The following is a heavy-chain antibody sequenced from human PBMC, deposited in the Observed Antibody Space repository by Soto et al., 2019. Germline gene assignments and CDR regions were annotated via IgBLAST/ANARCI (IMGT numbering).Heavy chain of an antibody. V-gene: IGHV1-8*01. D-gene: IGHD1-1*01. CDR1: GYTFTSYD. CDR2: MNPNSGNT. Sequence: SVKVSCKASGYTFTSYDINWVRQATGQGLEWMGWMNPNSGNTGYAQKFQGRVTMTRNTSISTAYMELSSLRSEDTAVYYCAREAPGTTAHFDPWGQGTLVTVSS. J-gene: IGHJ5*02. CDR3: AREAPGTTAHFDP.